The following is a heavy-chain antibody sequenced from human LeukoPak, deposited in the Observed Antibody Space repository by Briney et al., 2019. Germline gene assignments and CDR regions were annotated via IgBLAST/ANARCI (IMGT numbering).Heavy chain of an antibody. CDR1: GGSFSGYY. CDR3: GRFHYDSSGYLVPFDN. Sequence: ETLSLTCAVYGGSFSGYYWSWVRQAPGKGLEWVANIKEDESQEYYVDSARGRFTISRDNAKNSLFLQMNSLRAEDTAVYYCGRFHYDSSGYLVPFDNWGQGTLVTVSS. D-gene: IGHD3-22*01. J-gene: IGHJ4*02. CDR2: IKEDESQE. V-gene: IGHV3-7*01.